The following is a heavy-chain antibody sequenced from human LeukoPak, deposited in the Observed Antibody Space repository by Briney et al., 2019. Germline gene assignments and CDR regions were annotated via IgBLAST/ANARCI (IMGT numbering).Heavy chain of an antibody. D-gene: IGHD7-27*01. J-gene: IGHJ4*02. Sequence: GGSLRLSCTASGFTFSGAWMTWVRQAPGKGLEWVANIREDGTEKNYVDSVEGRFTISRDNAKNSLFLQMSNLRDDDTAIYYCARHVGISFWGQGTLVTVPS. CDR1: GFTFSGAW. CDR2: IREDGTEK. CDR3: ARHVGISF. V-gene: IGHV3-7*01.